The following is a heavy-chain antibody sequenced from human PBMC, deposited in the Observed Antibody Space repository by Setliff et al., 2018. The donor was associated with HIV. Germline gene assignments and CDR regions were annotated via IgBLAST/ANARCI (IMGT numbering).Heavy chain of an antibody. CDR1: GFTFSQYY. Sequence: GGSLRLSCAASGFTFSQYYMAWIRQAPGKGLEWVAYISYSGTTISYADSVKGRFTISRDNAKNSLFLQMDSLRAEDTAIYYCARDDLHYYDSGGYSHYWGQGTLVTGS. D-gene: IGHD3-22*01. V-gene: IGHV3-11*01. CDR3: ARDDLHYYDSGGYSHY. CDR2: ISYSGTTI. J-gene: IGHJ4*02.